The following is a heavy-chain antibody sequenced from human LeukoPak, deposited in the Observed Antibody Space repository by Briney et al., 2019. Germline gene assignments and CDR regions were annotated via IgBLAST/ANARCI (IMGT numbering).Heavy chain of an antibody. J-gene: IGHJ4*02. Sequence: SGPTLVNPRQTLTLTCSFSGFSLSSGAVAVGWIRQPPGKALEWLTHFYWNGDEKYNRFLRSRLTITKDTSKNQVVLTMTNMDPVDTGTYYCAHLTAEASYYYDYWGQGILITVSS. CDR3: AHLTAEASYYYDY. CDR2: FYWNGDE. V-gene: IGHV2-5*01. CDR1: GFSLSSGAVA. D-gene: IGHD5-18*01.